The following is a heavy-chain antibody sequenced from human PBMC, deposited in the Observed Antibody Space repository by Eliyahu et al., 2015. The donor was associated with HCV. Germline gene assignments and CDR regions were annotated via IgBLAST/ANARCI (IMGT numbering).Heavy chain of an antibody. CDR3: ARSSVAVAGRVNCFDP. J-gene: IGHJ5*02. Sequence: HVQLQESGPGLVNPSQTLSLTCSVSSXSLXSGDYYWSWIRXPAGNGXGWLGRIHTTGSTNYXPSLKXRLTISLDTSKNQFSLNLTSVTAADTAIYYCARSSVAVAGRVNCFDPWGQGTLVTVSS. V-gene: IGHV4-61*02. CDR1: SXSLXSGDYY. D-gene: IGHD6-19*01. CDR2: IHTTGST.